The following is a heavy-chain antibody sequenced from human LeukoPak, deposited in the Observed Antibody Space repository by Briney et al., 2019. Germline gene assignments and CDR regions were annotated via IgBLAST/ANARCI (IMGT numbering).Heavy chain of an antibody. CDR1: GGSISSSSYY. CDR3: ARGGSSSSLNHFDY. D-gene: IGHD6-13*01. J-gene: IGHJ4*02. Sequence: PSETLSLTCTVSGGSISSSSYYWGWIRQPPGKGLEWIGSIYYSGSTYYNPSLESRVTISVDPSKSQFSLKLASVSAADTAVYYCARGGSSSSLNHFDYWGQGTLVTVSS. V-gene: IGHV4-39*07. CDR2: IYYSGST.